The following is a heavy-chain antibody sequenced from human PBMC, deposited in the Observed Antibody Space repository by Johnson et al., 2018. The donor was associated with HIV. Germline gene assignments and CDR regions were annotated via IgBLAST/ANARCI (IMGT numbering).Heavy chain of an antibody. Sequence: QMLLVESGGGVVQPGRSLRLSCAASGFTFSSYGMHWVRQAPGKGLEWVAIISYDGGSKYYADSVKGRFTVSRDNSKNTLYLQINSLRTEDTAVYYCARLPGGCSRDDLDIWGQGTMVTVSS. V-gene: IGHV3-30*19. CDR3: ARLPGGCSRDDLDI. D-gene: IGHD2-21*01. CDR2: ISYDGGSK. CDR1: GFTFSSYG. J-gene: IGHJ3*02.